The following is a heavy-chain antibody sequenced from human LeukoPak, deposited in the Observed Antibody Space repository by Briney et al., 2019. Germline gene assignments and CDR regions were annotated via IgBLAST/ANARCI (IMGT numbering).Heavy chain of an antibody. D-gene: IGHD6-19*01. CDR1: GYTFTNFY. Sequence: ASVTVSCKASGYTFTNFYMHWVRQAPGQGLEGMGIINPSGGTTTYAQKFQGRVTMTRDTSTNTVYMDLSSLRSEDTAVYYCARDDSAGSQFFDYWGQGTLVTVSS. J-gene: IGHJ4*02. CDR3: ARDDSAGSQFFDY. V-gene: IGHV1-46*01. CDR2: INPSGGTT.